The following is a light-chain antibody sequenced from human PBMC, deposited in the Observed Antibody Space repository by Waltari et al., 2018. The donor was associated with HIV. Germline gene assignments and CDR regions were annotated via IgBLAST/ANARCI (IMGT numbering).Light chain of an antibody. Sequence: QSALTQPASMSGSPGQSITISCTGTSSDVGAHNHVSWYQQHPGKVPKLMICEDTKRLSEISNRFSGSKSGNTASLTISGLQAEDEADYYCCSYTTSSTLVFGGGTKLTVL. CDR3: CSYTTSSTLV. J-gene: IGLJ2*01. CDR2: EDT. CDR1: SSDVGAHNH. V-gene: IGLV2-14*01.